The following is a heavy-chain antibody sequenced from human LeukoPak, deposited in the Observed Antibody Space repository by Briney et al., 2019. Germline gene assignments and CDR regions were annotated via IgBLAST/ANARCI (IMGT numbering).Heavy chain of an antibody. CDR3: ARRAGAYSHPYDY. Sequence: PGGSLRLSCTVSGFTLSSYEMSWIRQAPGKGLEWVSFIYSDNTHYSDSVKGRFTISRDNSKNTLYLQMNSLRAEDTAVYYCARRAGAYSHPYDYWGQGTLVTVSS. D-gene: IGHD4/OR15-4a*01. CDR1: GFTLSSYE. CDR2: IYSDNT. J-gene: IGHJ4*02. V-gene: IGHV3-53*01.